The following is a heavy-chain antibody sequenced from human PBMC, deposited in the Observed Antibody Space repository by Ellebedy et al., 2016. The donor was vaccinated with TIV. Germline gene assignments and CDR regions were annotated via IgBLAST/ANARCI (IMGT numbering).Heavy chain of an antibody. Sequence: AASVKVSCKAPGYTFTDYRLDWVRQAPGLGLEWMGWISPNGGGTHYAQKFQGRVSMTGDTSISTAYLELSRLTSDDTAVYYCARDYWGRYEYWGQGTLVTVSS. CDR3: ARDYWGRYEY. D-gene: IGHD3-16*01. CDR1: GYTFTDYR. J-gene: IGHJ4*02. V-gene: IGHV1-2*02. CDR2: ISPNGGGT.